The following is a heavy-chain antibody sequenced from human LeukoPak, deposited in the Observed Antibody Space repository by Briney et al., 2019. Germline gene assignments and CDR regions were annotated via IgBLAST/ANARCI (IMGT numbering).Heavy chain of an antibody. CDR1: GFTFSSYD. J-gene: IGHJ4*02. V-gene: IGHV3-13*01. D-gene: IGHD3-22*01. Sequence: GSLRLSCAASGFTFSSYDMHWVRQATGNGLEWVSAIGTAGDTYYPGSVKGRFTISRENAKNSLYLQMNSLRAGDTAVYYCARGYYYDSSGYYPLFDYWGQGTLVTVSS. CDR2: IGTAGDT. CDR3: ARGYYYDSSGYYPLFDY.